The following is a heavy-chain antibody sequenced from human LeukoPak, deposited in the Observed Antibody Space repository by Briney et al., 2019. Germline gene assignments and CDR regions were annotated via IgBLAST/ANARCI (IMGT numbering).Heavy chain of an antibody. J-gene: IGHJ6*04. Sequence: GESLRISCKGSGYSFTSYWISLGRQMPGKGLEWMGRIDPRDSYTNYSPSFQGHVTISADKSISTAYLQWSSLKVSDTAMYYCAGPDPYCSSTSCSGGGYYYYGMDVWGKGTTVTVSS. V-gene: IGHV5-10-1*01. CDR3: AGPDPYCSSTSCSGGGYYYYGMDV. CDR1: GYSFTSYW. CDR2: IDPRDSYT. D-gene: IGHD2-2*01.